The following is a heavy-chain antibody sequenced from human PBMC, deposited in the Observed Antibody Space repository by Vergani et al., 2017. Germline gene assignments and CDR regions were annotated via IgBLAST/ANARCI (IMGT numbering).Heavy chain of an antibody. CDR3: AKDRPRDWETPLFLFDY. CDR2: ISASGGST. D-gene: IGHD1-26*01. V-gene: IGHV3-23*01. J-gene: IGHJ4*02. Sequence: EVQLLESGGGLVQPGESLRLSCTVSGFTFTSYGISWVRQAPGKGLEWVSGISASGGSTYYTDSVKGRFIISRDISKNTLDLQMSSLRADDTAVYYCAKDRPRDWETPLFLFDYWGQGTLVAVSS. CDR1: GFTFTSYG.